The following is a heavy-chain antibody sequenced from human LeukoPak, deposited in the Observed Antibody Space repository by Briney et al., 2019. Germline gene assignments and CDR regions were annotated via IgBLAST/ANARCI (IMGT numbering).Heavy chain of an antibody. Sequence: PSETLSLTCAVYGGSFSGYYWSWIRQPPGKGLEWIGSIYYSGSTYYNPSLKSRVTISVDTSKNQFSLKLSSVTAADTAVYYCARAGGWFDPWGQGTLVTVSS. V-gene: IGHV4-34*01. J-gene: IGHJ5*02. CDR2: IYYSGST. D-gene: IGHD3-10*01. CDR1: GGSFSGYY. CDR3: ARAGGWFDP.